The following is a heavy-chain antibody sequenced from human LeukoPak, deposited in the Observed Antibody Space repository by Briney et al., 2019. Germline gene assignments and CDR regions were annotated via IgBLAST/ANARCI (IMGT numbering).Heavy chain of an antibody. D-gene: IGHD3-9*01. CDR2: IYYSGST. V-gene: IGHV4-39*01. CDR3: TRRHYHLLTGYSQSDH. CDR1: GASLSSSSYY. Sequence: SETLSLTCTVSGASLSSSSYYWGWIRQPPGKGLEWIGNIYYSGSTYYNPSLKSRVTLSVDMSKNQLSLKLSSVTAADTAVYYCTRRHYHLLTGYSQSDHWGQGILVTVSS. J-gene: IGHJ4*02.